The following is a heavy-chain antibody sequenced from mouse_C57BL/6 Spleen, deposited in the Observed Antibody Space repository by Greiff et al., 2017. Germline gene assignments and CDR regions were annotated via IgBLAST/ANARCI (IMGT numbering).Heavy chain of an antibody. V-gene: IGHV1-82*01. CDR2: IYPGDGDT. J-gene: IGHJ2*01. CDR3: ARRDCDY. Sequence: QVQLQQSGPELVKPGASVKISCKASGYAFSSSWMNWVKPRPGKGLEWIGRIYPGDGDTNYNGKFKGKATLTADKSSSTAYMQLSSLTSEDSAVYFCARRDCDYWGQGTTLTVSS. CDR1: GYAFSSSW.